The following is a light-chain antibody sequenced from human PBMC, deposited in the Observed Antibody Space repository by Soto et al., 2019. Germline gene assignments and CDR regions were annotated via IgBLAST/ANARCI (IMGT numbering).Light chain of an antibody. V-gene: IGKV3-20*01. CDR2: GAS. J-gene: IGKJ2*01. CDR3: HQYDNAPQT. CDR1: QTLRRTY. Sequence: EIVLRQSPGTLSLAPGERATLSGRGSQTLRRTYIAWYQQKPGQAPRVLIYGASKRATGIPDRFSGSGSGTDFSLTISRLEPEDFAVYYCHQYDNAPQTYGQGTKVDIK.